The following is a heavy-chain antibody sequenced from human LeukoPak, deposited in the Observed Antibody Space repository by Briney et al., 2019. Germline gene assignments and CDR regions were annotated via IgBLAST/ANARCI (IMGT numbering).Heavy chain of an antibody. V-gene: IGHV3-66*01. D-gene: IGHD3-9*01. CDR2: IYSGGST. Sequence: GGSLRLSCAASGFTFSIYWMHWVRQAPGKGLEWVSVIYSGGSTYYADSVKGRFTISRDNSKNTLYLQMNSLRAEDTAVYYCARDRLHYDSLTGYPADWGQGTLVTVSS. CDR1: GFTFSIYW. CDR3: ARDRLHYDSLTGYPAD. J-gene: IGHJ4*02.